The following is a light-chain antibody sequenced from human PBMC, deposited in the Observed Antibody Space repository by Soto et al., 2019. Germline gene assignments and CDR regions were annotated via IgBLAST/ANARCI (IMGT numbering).Light chain of an antibody. CDR3: QQYNNWCT. Sequence: EIVVTQSPVTLSVSPGERATLSCWAGQSVSSNLAWYQQKPGQAPRLLIYGASTRATGIPARFTGSGSGTEFTLTISSLQVDDSAVYYCQQYNNWCTFGQGTKVDIK. V-gene: IGKV3-15*01. CDR2: GAS. J-gene: IGKJ1*01. CDR1: QSVSSN.